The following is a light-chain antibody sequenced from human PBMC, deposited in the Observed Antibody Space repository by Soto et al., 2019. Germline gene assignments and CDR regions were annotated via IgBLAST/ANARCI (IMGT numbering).Light chain of an antibody. CDR2: SND. V-gene: IGLV1-44*01. CDR3: EAWDVSRYGAE. J-gene: IGLJ2*01. CDR1: SSNIGTNT. Sequence: QSVLTQPPSACGTPGQGVTISCSGSSSNIGTNTVNWYKQLPGTAPKLLIYSNDLRPSGVPDRFSGSKSGTSASLAISGLQSEDEADYYCEAWDVSRYGAEFGGGTKLTVL.